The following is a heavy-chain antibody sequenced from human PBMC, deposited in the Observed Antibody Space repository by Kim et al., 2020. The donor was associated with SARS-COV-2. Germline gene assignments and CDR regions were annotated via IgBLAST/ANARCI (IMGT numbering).Heavy chain of an antibody. CDR3: AKDSQGSGSYYKFLYYFDY. J-gene: IGHJ4*02. D-gene: IGHD3-10*01. Sequence: ARFTISTNTSKNTLYLQMNSLRAEDTAVYYCAKDSQGSGSYYKFLYYFDYWGQGTLVTVSS. V-gene: IGHV3-23*01.